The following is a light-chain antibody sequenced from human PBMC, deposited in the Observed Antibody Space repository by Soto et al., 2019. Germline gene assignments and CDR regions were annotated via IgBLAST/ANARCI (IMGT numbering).Light chain of an antibody. V-gene: IGKV3D-15*01. CDR2: AAS. CDR3: QQYNNWPPLT. J-gene: IGKJ4*01. Sequence: RVITQSPDTLSVSPSERATLSPSASETVRSNLAWYQQKPGQAPRLLIYAASTRATGIPARFIGNGSGTEFTLTISSLQSEDFAVYYCQQYNNWPPLTFGGGTKVDIK. CDR1: ETVRSN.